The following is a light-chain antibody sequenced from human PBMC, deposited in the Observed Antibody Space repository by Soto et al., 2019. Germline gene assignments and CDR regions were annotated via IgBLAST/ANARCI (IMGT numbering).Light chain of an antibody. CDR3: QQSYRKT. CDR2: GAS. Sequence: ELVLTQSPGTLSLSPGERATLSCRASQSVSSSYLAWYQQKPGQAPRLLIYGASSRATGIPDRFSGSGSGTDFTLTISRLEPEDFAVYYCQQSYRKTFGQGTKVDI. CDR1: QSVSSSY. V-gene: IGKV3-20*01. J-gene: IGKJ1*01.